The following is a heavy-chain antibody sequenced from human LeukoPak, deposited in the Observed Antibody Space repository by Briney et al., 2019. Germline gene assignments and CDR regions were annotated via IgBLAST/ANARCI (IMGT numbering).Heavy chain of an antibody. CDR3: ARYSSSSSLDY. Sequence: GASVKVSCKTSGYTFSSHSMNWVRQAPGQGLEWMGLIKTSVDSASYAQSFQGRVTMTRDTSTSTVYMELSSLKSEDMAVYYCARYSSSSSLDYWGQGTLVTVSS. D-gene: IGHD6-6*01. CDR1: GYTFSSHS. CDR2: IKTSVDSA. V-gene: IGHV1-46*01. J-gene: IGHJ4*02.